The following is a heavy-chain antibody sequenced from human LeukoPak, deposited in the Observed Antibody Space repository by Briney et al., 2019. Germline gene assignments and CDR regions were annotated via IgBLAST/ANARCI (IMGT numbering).Heavy chain of an antibody. CDR2: INRSGST. V-gene: IGHV4-34*01. CDR3: ARARYYYDSSGYAFDI. D-gene: IGHD3-22*01. CDR1: GGSFSGYY. J-gene: IGHJ3*02. Sequence: KTSETLSLTCAVFGGSFSGYYWSWIRQPPGKGLEWIGEINRSGSTNYNPSLKSRFTISVDTSKNQFSLKLSSVTAADTAVYYCARARYYYDSSGYAFDIWGQGTMVTVSS.